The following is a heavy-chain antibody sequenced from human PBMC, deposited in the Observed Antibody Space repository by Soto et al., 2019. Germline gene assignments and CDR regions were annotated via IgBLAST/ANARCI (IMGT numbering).Heavy chain of an antibody. CDR2: IYYSGST. D-gene: IGHD3-9*01. Sequence: SETLSLTCTVSGGSISSGGYYWSWIRQHPGKGLEWIGYIYYSGSTYYNPSLKSRVTISVDTSKNQFSLKLSSVTAADTAVYYCASMNYDILTGSPLPIDYWGQGTLVTVSS. V-gene: IGHV4-31*03. CDR1: GGSISSGGYY. J-gene: IGHJ4*02. CDR3: ASMNYDILTGSPLPIDY.